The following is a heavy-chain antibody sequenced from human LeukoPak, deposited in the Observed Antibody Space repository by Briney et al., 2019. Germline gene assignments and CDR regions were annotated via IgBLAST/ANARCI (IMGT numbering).Heavy chain of an antibody. CDR3: ARFRGIIAAAGNWFDP. CDR2: IYYSGST. V-gene: IGHV4-59*01. D-gene: IGHD6-13*01. CDR1: GGSISSYY. Sequence: PSETLSLTCTVSGGSISSYYWSWIRQSPGKGLEWIGYIYYSGSTNYNPSLTSRVTISVDTSKNQFSLRLGSVTAADTAVYYCARFRGIIAAAGNWFDPWGQGTLVTVSS. J-gene: IGHJ5*02.